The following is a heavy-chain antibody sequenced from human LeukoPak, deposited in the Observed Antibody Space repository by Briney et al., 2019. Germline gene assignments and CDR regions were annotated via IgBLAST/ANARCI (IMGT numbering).Heavy chain of an antibody. CDR3: ATAQTHSSSWYPYYYYYGMDV. V-gene: IGHV3-49*03. CDR2: IRSKVYGGTI. Sequence: GGSLRLSCTASGFAFGDYAMNWFRQAPGKGLEWVGFIRSKVYGGTIEYAASVKGRFTISRDDSKSIAYLQMNSLKTEDTAVYYCATAQTHSSSWYPYYYYYGMDVWGQGTTVTVSS. D-gene: IGHD6-13*01. J-gene: IGHJ6*02. CDR1: GFAFGDYA.